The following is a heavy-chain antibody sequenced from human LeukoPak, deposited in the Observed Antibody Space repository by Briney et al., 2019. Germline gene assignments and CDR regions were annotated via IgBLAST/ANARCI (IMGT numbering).Heavy chain of an antibody. J-gene: IGHJ3*02. D-gene: IGHD2-21*01. Sequence: PGGSLRLSCAASGFTFSSYGMHWVRQAPGKGLEWVANIKPNGIEKHYADSVEGRFTISRDNAKNSLYLQMNSLRAEDTAVYYCARDLDTYVLLIAYDTFDSWGQGTMVTVSS. CDR2: IKPNGIEK. CDR1: GFTFSSYG. V-gene: IGHV3-7*01. CDR3: ARDLDTYVLLIAYDTFDS.